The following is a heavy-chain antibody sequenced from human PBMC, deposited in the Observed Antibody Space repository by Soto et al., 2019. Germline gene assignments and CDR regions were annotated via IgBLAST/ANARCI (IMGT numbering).Heavy chain of an antibody. CDR1: GFSLSNSGVG. CDR2: IYWDDDK. J-gene: IGHJ6*03. V-gene: IGHV2-5*02. CDR3: AHAYYDFWSGHIPYYYYYMDV. D-gene: IGHD3-3*01. Sequence: SGATLGNPAQTLTLTCTFSGFSLSNSGVGVGWIRQPPGKALEWLALIYWDDDKRYSPSLKSRLTITKDTSKNQVVLTMTNMDPVDTATYYCAHAYYDFWSGHIPYYYYYMDVWGKGTTVTVSS.